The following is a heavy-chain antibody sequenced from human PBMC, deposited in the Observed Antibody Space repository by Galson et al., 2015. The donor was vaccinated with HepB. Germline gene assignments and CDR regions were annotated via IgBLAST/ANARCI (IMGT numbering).Heavy chain of an antibody. V-gene: IGHV3-15*01. Sequence: SLRLSCAASGLTLNRYNMNWVRQAPGKGLEWVGRIKSKTDGETTDYAAPVKGRFTISRDDSKNRLYLQMNSLKTEDTAVYYCTTDVYYSTYWSWLDPWGQGALVTVSS. J-gene: IGHJ5*02. CDR3: TTDVYYSTYWSWLDP. CDR2: IKSKTDGETT. CDR1: GLTLNRYN. D-gene: IGHD2-8*02.